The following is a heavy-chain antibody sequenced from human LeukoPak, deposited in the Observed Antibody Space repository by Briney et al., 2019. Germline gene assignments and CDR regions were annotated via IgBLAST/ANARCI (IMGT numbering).Heavy chain of an antibody. J-gene: IGHJ4*02. Sequence: SETLSLTCTVSGVSISSGSYYWSWIRQPAGKGLEWIGRIYTSGSTKYNPSLKSRVTISEDTSKNQFSLKLSSVTAADTAVYYCARDRLDYDILTGYSMYYFDYWGQGTLVTVSS. V-gene: IGHV4-61*02. CDR1: GVSISSGSYY. CDR2: IYTSGST. D-gene: IGHD3-9*01. CDR3: ARDRLDYDILTGYSMYYFDY.